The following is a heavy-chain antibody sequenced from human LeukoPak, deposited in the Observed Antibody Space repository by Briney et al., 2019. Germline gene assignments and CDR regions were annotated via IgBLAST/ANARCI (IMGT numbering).Heavy chain of an antibody. CDR1: GGSISSYY. CDR2: IYYSGST. V-gene: IGHV4-59*08. D-gene: IGHD3-10*01. CDR3: ASLPTKRITMARGVIKLGGFDY. Sequence: SETLSLTCTVSGGSISSYYWSWIRQPPGKGLEWIGYIYYSGSTNYNPSLKSRVTISVDTSKNQFSLKLSSVTAADTAVYYCASLPTKRITMARGVIKLGGFDYWGQGILVTVSS. J-gene: IGHJ4*02.